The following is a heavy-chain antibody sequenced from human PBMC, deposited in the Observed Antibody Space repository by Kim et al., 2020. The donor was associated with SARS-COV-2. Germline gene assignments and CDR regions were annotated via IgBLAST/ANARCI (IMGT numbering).Heavy chain of an antibody. D-gene: IGHD6-19*01. Sequence: GGSLRLSCAASGITFSSYGMHWVRQAPGKGLEWVAVISYDGSNKNYADSVKGRFTISRDNSKNTLYLQMNSLRDEDTAVYYWAKDRKRGHGSGWDYDYYG. J-gene: IGHJ6*01. CDR2: ISYDGSNK. V-gene: IGHV3-30*18. CDR1: GITFSSYG. CDR3: AKDRKRGHGSGWDYDYYG.